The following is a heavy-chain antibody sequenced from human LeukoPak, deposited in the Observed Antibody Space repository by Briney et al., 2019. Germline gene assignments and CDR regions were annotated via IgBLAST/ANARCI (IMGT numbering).Heavy chain of an antibody. J-gene: IGHJ4*02. CDR1: GFTFSSYG. V-gene: IGHV3-30*03. D-gene: IGHD3-3*01. CDR3: ARDQYDTWSRRGNFDS. Sequence: PXGALGLSCAASGFTFSSYGMHWVRQAPGKGLEWVAVISYDGSNKYCADSVKGRFTISRDNSKNTLYLQMNSLRAEDTAVFYCARDQYDTWSRRGNFDSWGQGTLVIVSS. CDR2: ISYDGSNK.